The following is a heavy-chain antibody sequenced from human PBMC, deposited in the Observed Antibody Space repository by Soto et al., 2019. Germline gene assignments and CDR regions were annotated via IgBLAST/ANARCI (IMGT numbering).Heavy chain of an antibody. J-gene: IGHJ5*02. V-gene: IGHV4-39*01. CDR1: GGSISSSSYY. D-gene: IGHD3-10*01. CDR3: ARHKGGLWFGELPEWFDP. CDR2: IYYSGST. Sequence: SETLSLTCTVSGGSISSSSYYWGWIRQPPGKGLEWIGSIYYSGSTYYNPSLKSRVTISVDTSKNQFSLKLSSVTAADTAVYYCARHKGGLWFGELPEWFDPWGQGTLVTVSS.